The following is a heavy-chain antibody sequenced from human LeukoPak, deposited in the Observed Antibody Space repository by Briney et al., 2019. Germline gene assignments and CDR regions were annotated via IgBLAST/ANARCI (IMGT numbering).Heavy chain of an antibody. Sequence: GGSLRLSCAASGFTFDDYAMHWVRLAPGKGLEWVSGISWNSGTIGYADSVKGRFTISRDSAKNSLYLQMNSLRAEDTALYYCAKDRLSSGWSPYFDYWGQGTLVTVSS. V-gene: IGHV3-9*01. D-gene: IGHD6-19*01. CDR3: AKDRLSSGWSPYFDY. CDR2: ISWNSGTI. CDR1: GFTFDDYA. J-gene: IGHJ4*02.